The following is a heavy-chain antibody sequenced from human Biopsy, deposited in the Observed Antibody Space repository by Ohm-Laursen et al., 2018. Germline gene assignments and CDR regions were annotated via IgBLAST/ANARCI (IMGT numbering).Heavy chain of an antibody. D-gene: IGHD3-22*01. Sequence: GTLSLTCTVSGGSISNYYWSWIRQPAGKGLEWIGRIYSSGSTNYNPSLKSRVTISLDTSKNQLSLKLSSVTAADTAVYYCARESDSSGYYYRDYWGQGTLVTVSS. CDR1: GGSISNYY. CDR3: ARESDSSGYYYRDY. V-gene: IGHV4-4*07. CDR2: IYSSGST. J-gene: IGHJ4*02.